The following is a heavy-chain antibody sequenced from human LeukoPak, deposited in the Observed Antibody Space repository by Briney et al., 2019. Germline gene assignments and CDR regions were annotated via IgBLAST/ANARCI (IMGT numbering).Heavy chain of an antibody. CDR1: GFIVSSHY. J-gene: IGHJ4*02. CDR3: ARVIGSCSGGTCYPYYFDQ. CDR2: ISSGGAT. V-gene: IGHV3-53*01. D-gene: IGHD2-15*01. Sequence: GGSLRLSCAASGFIVSSHYMNWVRQAPGKGVECVSVISSGGATYYADSLKGRFTFSRDNSKNTLYLQMNNLRAEDTAVYYCARVIGSCSGGTCYPYYFDQWGQGTLVSVSS.